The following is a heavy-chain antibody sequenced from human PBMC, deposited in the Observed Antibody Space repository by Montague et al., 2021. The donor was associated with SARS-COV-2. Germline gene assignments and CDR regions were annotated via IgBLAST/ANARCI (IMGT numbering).Heavy chain of an antibody. CDR1: GGSFSGYY. CDR2: INHGGNT. D-gene: IGHD2-15*01. J-gene: IGHJ6*03. Sequence: SETLSLTCAVHGGSFSGYYWNWIRQRPGQGLEWIGEINHGGNTNYNPSLTNRLTISVDTSKNQISLMLTSVAATDTAVYYCARLRDGVVPSPILGIGPYFTDYYMDVWGKGTTVTVSS. V-gene: IGHV4-34*01. CDR3: ARLRDGVVPSPILGIGPYFTDYYMDV.